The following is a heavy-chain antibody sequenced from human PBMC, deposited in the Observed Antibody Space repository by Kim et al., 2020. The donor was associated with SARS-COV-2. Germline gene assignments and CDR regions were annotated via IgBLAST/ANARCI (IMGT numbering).Heavy chain of an antibody. CDR2: IRSKAYGGTT. Sequence: GGSLRLSCTASGFTFGDYAMSWFRQAPGKGLEWVGFIRSKAYGGTTEYAASVKGRFTISRDDSKSIAYLQMNSLKTEDTAVYYCTSHTEQHVPYYYGMDVWGQGTTVTVSS. J-gene: IGHJ6*02. CDR1: GFTFGDYA. V-gene: IGHV3-49*03. D-gene: IGHD6-6*01. CDR3: TSHTEQHVPYYYGMDV.